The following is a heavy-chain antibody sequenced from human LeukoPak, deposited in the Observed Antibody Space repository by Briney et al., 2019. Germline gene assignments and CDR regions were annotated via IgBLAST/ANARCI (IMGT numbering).Heavy chain of an antibody. CDR3: ARAAHSSSAF. Sequence: PGGSLRLSCAASGFTLSSYWMSWVRQAPGRGLEWVANIKQDGSERYYVDSVKGRFTISRDNAKNSPYLQMDSLRAEDTAVYYCARAAHSSSAFWGQGTLVTVSS. CDR1: GFTLSSYW. CDR2: IKQDGSER. V-gene: IGHV3-7*01. D-gene: IGHD6-13*01. J-gene: IGHJ4*02.